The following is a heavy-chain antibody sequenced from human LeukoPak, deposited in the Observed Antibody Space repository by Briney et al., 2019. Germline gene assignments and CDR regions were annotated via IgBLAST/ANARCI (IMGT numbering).Heavy chain of an antibody. J-gene: IGHJ4*02. CDR1: GFTFSSYG. CDR2: IWYDGSNK. Sequence: GSLRLSCAASGFTFSSYGMHWVRQAPGKGLEWVAVIWYDGSNKYYADSVKGRFTISRDNSKNTLYLQMNSLRAEDTAVYYCAKAGNQWLVPDYWGQGTLVTVSS. V-gene: IGHV3-30*02. CDR3: AKAGNQWLVPDY. D-gene: IGHD6-19*01.